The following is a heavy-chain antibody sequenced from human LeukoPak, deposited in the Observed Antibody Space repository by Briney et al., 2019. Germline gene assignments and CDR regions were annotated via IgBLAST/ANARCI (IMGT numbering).Heavy chain of an antibody. CDR1: GFTFNYYT. J-gene: IGHJ4*02. D-gene: IGHD2-15*01. V-gene: IGHV3-21*01. CDR2: ISGSSTYI. Sequence: GGSLRLSCAASGFTFNYYTMIWLRQAPGKGLEWVSSISGSSTYIYYADSVKGRFTISKDNAQNSLFLQLSSLRAEDTAVYYCARNLGYCSGGTCYSGGDYYFQFWGQGTLVTVSS. CDR3: ARNLGYCSGGTCYSGGDYYFQF.